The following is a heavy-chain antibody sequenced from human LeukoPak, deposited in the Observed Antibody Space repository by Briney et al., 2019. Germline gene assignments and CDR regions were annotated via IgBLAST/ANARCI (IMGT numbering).Heavy chain of an antibody. V-gene: IGHV4-59*01. J-gene: IGHJ6*03. CDR2: MYFCGST. D-gene: IGHD3-22*01. CDR3: ARSGPDSSGSYYYYYYMDV. CDR1: GGSISSYY. Sequence: SETLSLTCTVSGGSISSYYWSWIWLPPGNGLGLVGYMYFCGSTNYNPSLKSRVTISVDTSKNQFSLKLSSVTAADTAVYYCARSGPDSSGSYYYYYYMDVGGKGTTVTVSS.